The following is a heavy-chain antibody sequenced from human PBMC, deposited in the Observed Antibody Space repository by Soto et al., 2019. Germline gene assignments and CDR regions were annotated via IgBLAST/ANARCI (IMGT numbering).Heavy chain of an antibody. V-gene: IGHV4-34*01. CDR2: INHSGST. J-gene: IGHJ5*02. CDR3: ARVYGSGSYGWFDP. Sequence: QVQLQQWGAGLLKPSETLSLTCAVYGGSFSGYYWSWMRQPPGKGLEWIGEINHSGSTNYNPSLTSRVTISVDTSKNQFSLKLSSVTAADTAVYYCARVYGSGSYGWFDPWGQGTLVTVSS. CDR1: GGSFSGYY. D-gene: IGHD3-10*01.